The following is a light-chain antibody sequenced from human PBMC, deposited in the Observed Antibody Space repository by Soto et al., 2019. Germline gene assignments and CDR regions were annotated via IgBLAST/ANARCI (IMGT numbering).Light chain of an antibody. CDR2: GVT. J-gene: IGLJ1*01. Sequence: QSALTQPRSVSGSPGQSVTISCTGTSSDVGTYNYVSWYQQHPGKAPKVIIYGVTNRPSGVSHRFSGSKSANTASLTISGLQAEDEADYYCTSYTSSSTHVFGTGTKLTVL. CDR3: TSYTSSSTHV. CDR1: SSDVGTYNY. V-gene: IGLV2-14*01.